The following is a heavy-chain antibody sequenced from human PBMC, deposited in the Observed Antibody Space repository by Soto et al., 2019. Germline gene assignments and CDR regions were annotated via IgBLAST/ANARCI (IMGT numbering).Heavy chain of an antibody. Sequence: PGGSLRLSCSGSGFTFTAYCMHWVRQAPGKGLEWVSRINSDGSSICYADSVRGRFIISRDNAKNTLYLQMNSLRAEDTALYYCLRETYAGFYFAFWGKGTPVTVSS. J-gene: IGHJ6*04. D-gene: IGHD2-21*01. V-gene: IGHV3-74*01. CDR2: INSDGSSI. CDR3: LRETYAGFYFAF. CDR1: GFTFTAYC.